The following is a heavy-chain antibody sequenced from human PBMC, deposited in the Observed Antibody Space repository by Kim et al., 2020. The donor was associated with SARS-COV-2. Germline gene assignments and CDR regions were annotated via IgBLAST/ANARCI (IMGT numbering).Heavy chain of an antibody. CDR1: GGSISSYY. J-gene: IGHJ4*02. Sequence: SETLSLTCTVSGGSISSYYWSWIRQPPGKGLEWIGYIYYSGGTNYNPSLKSRVTISVDTSKNQCSLKMRCVTAAATAVYYCARGRVSGGIDYWGQGTLVTVSS. CDR3: ARGRVSGGIDY. CDR2: IYYSGGT. D-gene: IGHD2-15*01. V-gene: IGHV4-59*01.